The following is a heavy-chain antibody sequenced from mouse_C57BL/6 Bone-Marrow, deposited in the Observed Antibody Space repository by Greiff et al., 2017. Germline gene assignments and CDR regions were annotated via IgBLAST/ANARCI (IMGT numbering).Heavy chain of an antibody. V-gene: IGHV1-81*01. CDR3: ARLRVYYYGSSFAWFAY. J-gene: IGHJ3*01. Sequence: QVQLQQSGAELARPGASVKLSCKASGYTFTSYGISWVKQRTGQGLEWIGEIYPRSGNTYYNEKFKGQATLTADKSSSTAYMDLRSLTSEDSAVYFCARLRVYYYGSSFAWFAYWGQGTLVTVSA. CDR2: IYPRSGNT. D-gene: IGHD1-1*01. CDR1: GYTFTSYG.